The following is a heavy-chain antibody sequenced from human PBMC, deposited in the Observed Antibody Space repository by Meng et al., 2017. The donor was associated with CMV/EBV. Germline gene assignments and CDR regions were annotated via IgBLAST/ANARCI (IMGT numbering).Heavy chain of an antibody. Sequence: ASVKVSCKASGYTFTGYYMHWVRQATGQGLEWMGWINPNSGGTNYAQKFQGRVTMTRDTSISTAYMELSRLRSDDTAVYYCARGHNYDFWSGYYTGIGEGMDVWGQGTTVTVSS. D-gene: IGHD3-3*01. CDR2: INPNSGGT. V-gene: IGHV1-2*02. CDR1: GYTFTGYY. J-gene: IGHJ6*02. CDR3: ARGHNYDFWSGYYTGIGEGMDV.